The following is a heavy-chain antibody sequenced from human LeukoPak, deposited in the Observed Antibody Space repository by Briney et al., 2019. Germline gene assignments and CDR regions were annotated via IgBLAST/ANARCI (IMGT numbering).Heavy chain of an antibody. D-gene: IGHD2-15*01. CDR2: IYYSGST. CDR1: GGSISSSSYY. V-gene: IGHV4-39*01. J-gene: IGHJ6*02. CDR3: ARCAAYPGDYYGMDV. Sequence: PSETLSLTCTVSGGSISSSSYYWGWIRQPPGKGLEWIGSIYYSGSTYYNPSLKSRVTISVDTSKNQFSLKLSSVTAADTAVYYCARCAAYPGDYYGMDVWGQGTTVTVSS.